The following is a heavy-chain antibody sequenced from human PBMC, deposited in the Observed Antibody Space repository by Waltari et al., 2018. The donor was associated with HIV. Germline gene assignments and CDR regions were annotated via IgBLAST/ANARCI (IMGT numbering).Heavy chain of an antibody. D-gene: IGHD1-26*01. Sequence: EVQLMESGGGLVQSGGSLRLPCAASGFTFTNYWRSWVRQTPGKGLEWLAYIKDDGSEKYYMGSVKGRFTISRDNAKNSMFLQMNSLRAEDTAVYYCARIGTFPHNYAIDFWGQGTTVTVSS. CDR2: IKDDGSEK. CDR1: GFTFTNYW. V-gene: IGHV3-7*01. CDR3: ARIGTFPHNYAIDF. J-gene: IGHJ6*02.